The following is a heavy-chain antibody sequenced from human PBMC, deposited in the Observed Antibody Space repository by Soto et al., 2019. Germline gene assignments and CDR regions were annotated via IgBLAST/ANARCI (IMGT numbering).Heavy chain of an antibody. CDR2: TYYRSKWYN. Sequence: PSQPLSLTCGLSGDSVSSNSAAWNWLRQSPSRGLEWLGRTYYRSKWYNDYAVSVESRITINPDTSKNHFSLQLNFVTPEDTAVYFCARGEQYSGRIFDYWGQGTLVTVSS. CDR3: ARGEQYSGRIFDY. V-gene: IGHV6-1*01. J-gene: IGHJ4*02. CDR1: GDSVSSNSAA. D-gene: IGHD1-26*01.